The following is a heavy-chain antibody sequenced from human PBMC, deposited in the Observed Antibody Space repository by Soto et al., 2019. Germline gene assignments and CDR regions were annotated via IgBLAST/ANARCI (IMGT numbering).Heavy chain of an antibody. J-gene: IGHJ6*02. CDR1: GFTFTSSA. CDR2: IVVGSGNT. CDR3: AADTGVAPGWYYYGMDV. V-gene: IGHV1-58*01. Sequence: QMQLVQSGPEVKKPGTSVKVSCKASGFTFTSSAVQWVRQARGQRLEWIGWIVVGSGNTNYAQKFQERVTITRDMSTSTDYMELSSLRSEDTAVYYCAADTGVAPGWYYYGMDVWGQGTTVTVSS. D-gene: IGHD3-3*01.